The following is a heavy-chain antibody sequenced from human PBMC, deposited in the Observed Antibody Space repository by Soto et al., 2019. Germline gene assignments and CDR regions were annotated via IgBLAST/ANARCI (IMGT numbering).Heavy chain of an antibody. J-gene: IGHJ4*02. Sequence: GASVKVSCQASGYTFTSYGISWVRQAPGQRFEWMGWISAYNGNTNYAQKLQGRVTMTTDTSTSTAYMELRSLRSDDTAVYYCARGGGGPYSSSYLLDYWGQGTLVTVSS. CDR1: GYTFTSYG. D-gene: IGHD6-6*01. CDR2: ISAYNGNT. CDR3: ARGGGGPYSSSYLLDY. V-gene: IGHV1-18*01.